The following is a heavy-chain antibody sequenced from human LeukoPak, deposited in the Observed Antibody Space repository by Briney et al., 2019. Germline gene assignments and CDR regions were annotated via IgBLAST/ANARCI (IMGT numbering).Heavy chain of an antibody. CDR1: RGTFSSYA. J-gene: IGHJ6*03. CDR2: IIPIFGTA. V-gene: IGHV1-69*01. CDR3: ARDRGVYDSSDYYYYYYMDV. Sequence: SSVNVSCKASRGTFSSYAISWVRQAPGQGLEWLGGIIPIFGTANYAQKLQGRVTSTADESTSTAYMELSSLRSEDTAVYYCARDRGVYDSSDYYYYYYMDVWGKGTTVTVSS. D-gene: IGHD3-22*01.